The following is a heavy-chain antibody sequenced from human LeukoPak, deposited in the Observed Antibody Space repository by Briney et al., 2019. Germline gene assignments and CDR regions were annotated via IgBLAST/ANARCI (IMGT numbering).Heavy chain of an antibody. Sequence: QSGGSLRLSCAASGFTFSSYGMHWVRQAPGKGLEWVAFIRYDGSNKYYADSVKGRFTISRDNSKNTLYLQMNSLRAEDTAVYYCAKGPTARPFYYYYMDVWGKGTTVTASS. CDR3: AKGPTARPFYYYYMDV. CDR2: IRYDGSNK. V-gene: IGHV3-30*02. CDR1: GFTFSSYG. D-gene: IGHD6-6*01. J-gene: IGHJ6*03.